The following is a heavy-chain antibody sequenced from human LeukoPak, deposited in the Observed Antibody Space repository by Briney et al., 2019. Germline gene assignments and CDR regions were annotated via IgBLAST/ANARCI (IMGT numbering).Heavy chain of an antibody. CDR1: GYSFTSYW. Sequence: GESLKISCKGSGYSFTSYWIDWVRQMPGKGLEWMGIIYPGDSDTRYSPSFQGQVAISADKSISTGYLQWSSLKASDTAMYYCARRGTAPHVRYFDLWGRGTLVTVSS. CDR2: IYPGDSDT. CDR3: ARRGTAPHVRYFDL. D-gene: IGHD3-16*01. V-gene: IGHV5-51*01. J-gene: IGHJ2*01.